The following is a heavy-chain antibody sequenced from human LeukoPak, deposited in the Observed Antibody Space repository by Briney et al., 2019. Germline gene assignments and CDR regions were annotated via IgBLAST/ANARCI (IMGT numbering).Heavy chain of an antibody. CDR3: ARQYNWHYDY. V-gene: IGHV5-51*01. J-gene: IGHJ4*02. CDR2: IYPGDSDT. Sequence: GESLKISSKGSGHTFTSYWIGWVRQMPGKGLEWMGIIYPGDSDTRYSPSFQGQVTMSADKSISTAYLQWSSLKASDTAMYYCARQYNWHYDYWGQGTLVTVSS. CDR1: GHTFTSYW. D-gene: IGHD1-20*01.